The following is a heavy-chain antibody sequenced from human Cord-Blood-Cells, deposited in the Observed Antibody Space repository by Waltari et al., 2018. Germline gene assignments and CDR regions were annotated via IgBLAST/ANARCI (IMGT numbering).Heavy chain of an antibody. Sequence: QVQLVQSGAEVKKPGASVKVSCKASGYTFTGYYMHCVRQAPGQGLEWMGWINPNSGDTNYAQKFQGRVTMTRDTSISTAYMELSRLRSDDTAVYYCARSFYCSGGSCYDAFDIWGQGTMVTVSS. J-gene: IGHJ3*02. V-gene: IGHV1-2*02. CDR3: ARSFYCSGGSCYDAFDI. CDR1: GYTFTGYY. CDR2: INPNSGDT. D-gene: IGHD2-15*01.